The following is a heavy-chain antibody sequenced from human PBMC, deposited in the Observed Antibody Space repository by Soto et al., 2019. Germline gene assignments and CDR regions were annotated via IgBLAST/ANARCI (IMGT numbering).Heavy chain of an antibody. D-gene: IGHD6-6*01. J-gene: IGHJ4*02. CDR1: GFTFSSYA. CDR3: AKDLAYSSSSGGGGY. Sequence: EVQLLESGGGLAQPGGSLRLSCAASGFTFSSYAMSWVRQAPGKGLEWVSAISGSGGSTYYADSVKGRFTISRDNSKNTLYLQMNSLRAEDTAVYYCAKDLAYSSSSGGGGYWGQGTLVTVSS. CDR2: ISGSGGST. V-gene: IGHV3-23*01.